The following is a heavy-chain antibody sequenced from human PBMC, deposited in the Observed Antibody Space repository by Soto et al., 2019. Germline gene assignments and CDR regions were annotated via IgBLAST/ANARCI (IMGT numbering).Heavy chain of an antibody. CDR2: IYYSGST. D-gene: IGHD2-2*02. CDR1: GGSISSYY. Sequence: SETLSLTCTVSGGSISSYYWSWIRQPPGKGLEWIGYIYYSGSTSYNPSLKSRVTISVDTSKNQFSLKLSSVTAADTAVYYYAGSYCSSTSCYIDYYGMDVWGQGTTVTVSS. J-gene: IGHJ6*02. V-gene: IGHV4-59*01. CDR3: AGSYCSSTSCYIDYYGMDV.